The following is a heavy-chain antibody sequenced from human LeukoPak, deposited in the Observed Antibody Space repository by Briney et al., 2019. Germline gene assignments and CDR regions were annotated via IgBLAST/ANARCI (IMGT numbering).Heavy chain of an antibody. D-gene: IGHD3-22*01. CDR3: AKDLPLYDSSGYYQYYFDY. Sequence: GGSLRLSCAASGFTFSSYGMHWVRQAPGKGLEWVAFIRYDGSNKYYADSVKGGFTISRDNSKNTLYLQMNSLRAEDTAVYYCAKDLPLYDSSGYYQYYFDYWGQGTLVTVSS. CDR1: GFTFSSYG. V-gene: IGHV3-30*02. J-gene: IGHJ4*02. CDR2: IRYDGSNK.